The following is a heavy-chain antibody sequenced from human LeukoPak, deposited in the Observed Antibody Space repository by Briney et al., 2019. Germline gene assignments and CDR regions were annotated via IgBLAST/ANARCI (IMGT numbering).Heavy chain of an antibody. CDR2: MNPNSANT. J-gene: IGHJ5*02. CDR1: GYTFTSHD. CDR3: ARAVISGYSYENWFDP. Sequence: RASVKVSCKASGYTFTSHDINWVRQATGQGLEWMGWMNPNSANTGCAQKFQGRVTMTRNTSISTAYMELSSLRSEDTAVYYCARAVISGYSYENWFDPWGQGTLATVSS. D-gene: IGHD5-18*01. V-gene: IGHV1-8*01.